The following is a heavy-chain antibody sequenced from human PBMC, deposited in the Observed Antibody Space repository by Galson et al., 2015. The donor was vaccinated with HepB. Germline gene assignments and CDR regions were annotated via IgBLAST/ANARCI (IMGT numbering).Heavy chain of an antibody. CDR2: INPDGSEK. Sequence: SLRLSCAASEFTFSSYWMNWVRQAPGKGLEWVANINPDGSEKYYVASLKGRFTIPRDNAKNSLYLQMDSLRAEDTAVYYCARRISLVRGIITKPDYYYGMDVWGQETTVTVAS. CDR1: EFTFSSYW. V-gene: IGHV3-7*03. CDR3: ARRISLVRGIITKPDYYYGMDV. J-gene: IGHJ6*02. D-gene: IGHD3-10*01.